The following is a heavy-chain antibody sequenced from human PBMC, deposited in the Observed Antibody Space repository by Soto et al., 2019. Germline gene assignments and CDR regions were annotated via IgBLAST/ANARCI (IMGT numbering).Heavy chain of an antibody. CDR2: INGGNGNT. Sequence: ASVKVSCKASGYSFSTHAMHWVRQAPGQGLEWMGWINGGNGNTKYSQKFRDRATVTRDTSASTGYMELSSLRSEDTAVYCCARGKGMEENYYYYGMDVWGQGTTVTV. CDR3: ARGKGMEENYYYYGMDV. D-gene: IGHD1-1*01. J-gene: IGHJ6*02. V-gene: IGHV1-3*01. CDR1: GYSFSTHA.